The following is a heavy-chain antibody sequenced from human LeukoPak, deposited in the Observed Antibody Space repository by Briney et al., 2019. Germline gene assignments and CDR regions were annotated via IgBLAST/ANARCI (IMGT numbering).Heavy chain of an antibody. CDR1: GYTFTSYG. Sequence: ALVKVSCKASGYTFTSYGISWVRQAPGQGLEWMGWISAYNGNTNYAQKLQGRVTMTTDTSTSTAYMELRSLRSDDTAVYYCARRSTLYSSGRFYSDYWGQGTLVTVSS. CDR2: ISAYNGNT. J-gene: IGHJ4*02. V-gene: IGHV1-18*01. CDR3: ARRSTLYSSGRFYSDY. D-gene: IGHD6-19*01.